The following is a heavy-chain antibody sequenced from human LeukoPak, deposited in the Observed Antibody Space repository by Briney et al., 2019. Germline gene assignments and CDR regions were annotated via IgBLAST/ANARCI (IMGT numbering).Heavy chain of an antibody. CDR2: IYSGGST. CDR1: GFTVSSNY. Sequence: PGGSLRLSCAASGFTVSSNYMSWVRQAPGKGLEWVSVIYSGGSTYYADSVKGRFTISRDNSKNTLYLQMNSLRAEDTAVYYCASEEVVVIKGAGDAFDIWGQGTMVTVSS. CDR3: ASEEVVVIKGAGDAFDI. J-gene: IGHJ3*02. D-gene: IGHD3-22*01. V-gene: IGHV3-66*01.